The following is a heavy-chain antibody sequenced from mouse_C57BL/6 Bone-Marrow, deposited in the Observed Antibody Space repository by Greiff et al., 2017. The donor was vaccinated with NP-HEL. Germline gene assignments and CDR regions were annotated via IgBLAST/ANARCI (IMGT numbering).Heavy chain of an antibody. CDR1: GFTFSSYG. J-gene: IGHJ1*03. CDR3: ASPITTVVAGGYFDV. V-gene: IGHV5-6*02. Sequence: DVKLVESGGDLVKPGGSLKLSCAASGFTFSSYGMSWVRQTPDKRLEWVATISSGGSYPYYLDSVTGRFTISRDNAKNTLYLQMSSLKSEDTAMYYCASPITTVVAGGYFDVWGTGTTVTVSS. D-gene: IGHD1-1*01. CDR2: ISSGGSYP.